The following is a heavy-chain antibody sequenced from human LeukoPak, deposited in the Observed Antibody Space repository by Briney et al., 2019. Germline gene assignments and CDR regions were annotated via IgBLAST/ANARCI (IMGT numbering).Heavy chain of an antibody. CDR1: GFTLSSYW. D-gene: IGHD2-8*02. V-gene: IGHV3-7*01. CDR2: IKQDGSET. CDR3: ARDGLFWYVY. Sequence: PGGSLRLSCAASGFTLSSYWMTWVGQAPGKGLEWVANIKQDGSETYYVDSVKGRFTISRDNAKNSLYLQMNSLRAEDTAVYYCARDGLFWYVYWGQATLVTVSS. J-gene: IGHJ4*02.